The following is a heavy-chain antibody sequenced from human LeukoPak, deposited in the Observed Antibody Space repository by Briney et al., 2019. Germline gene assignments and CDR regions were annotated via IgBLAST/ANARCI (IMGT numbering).Heavy chain of an antibody. J-gene: IGHJ4*02. CDR1: GFTFSSYS. V-gene: IGHV3-21*01. CDR2: ISSSSSYI. D-gene: IGHD6-13*01. CDR3: ARDHGYSSSLSN. Sequence: KSGGSLRLSCAASGFTFSSYSMNWVRQAPGKGLEWGSSISSSSSYIYYADSVKGRFTISRDNAKNSLYLQMNSLRAEDTAVYYCARDHGYSSSLSNWGQGTLVTVSS.